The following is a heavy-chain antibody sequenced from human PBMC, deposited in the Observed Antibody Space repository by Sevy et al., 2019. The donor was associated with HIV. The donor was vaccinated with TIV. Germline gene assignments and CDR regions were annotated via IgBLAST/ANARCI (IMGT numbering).Heavy chain of an antibody. CDR1: GFTFSSYA. CDR2: ISGSGGST. Sequence: GGSLRLSCAASGFTFSSYAMSWVRQAPGKGLEWVSAISGSGGSTYYADSVKGRVTISRDNSKNTLYLQMNSLRAEDTAVYYCAKAGMTTVTHGGFDYWGQGTLVTVSS. J-gene: IGHJ4*02. CDR3: AKAGMTTVTHGGFDY. D-gene: IGHD4-17*01. V-gene: IGHV3-23*01.